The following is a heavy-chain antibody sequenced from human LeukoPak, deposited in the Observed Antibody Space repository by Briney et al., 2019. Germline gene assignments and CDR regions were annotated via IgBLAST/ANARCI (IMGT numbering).Heavy chain of an antibody. V-gene: IGHV3-11*01. J-gene: IGHJ4*02. CDR3: ARLWRGHYSSSWYLDY. Sequence: GGSLRLSCAASGFTFSDYYMTWIRQAPGQGLQWVSYISSSGSTIYYVDSVKGRFTISRDNAKNSLYLQFNSLRAGDTAVYYCARLWRGHYSSSWYLDYWGQGTLVTVSS. D-gene: IGHD6-13*01. CDR2: ISSSGSTI. CDR1: GFTFSDYY.